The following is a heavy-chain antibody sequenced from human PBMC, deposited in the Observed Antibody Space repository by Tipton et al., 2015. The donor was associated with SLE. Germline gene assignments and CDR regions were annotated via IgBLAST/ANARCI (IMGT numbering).Heavy chain of an antibody. V-gene: IGHV3-66*01. J-gene: IGHJ4*02. CDR1: GSTVSSNY. Sequence: SLRLSCAASGSTVSSNYMSWVRQAPGKGLEWVSVIYSGGSTYYADSVKGRFTISRDNAKNSLYLQMNSLRAEDTAVYSCARADSDYDILTGYYFDYWGQGTPVTVSS. CDR3: ARADSDYDILTGYYFDY. D-gene: IGHD3-9*01. CDR2: IYSGGST.